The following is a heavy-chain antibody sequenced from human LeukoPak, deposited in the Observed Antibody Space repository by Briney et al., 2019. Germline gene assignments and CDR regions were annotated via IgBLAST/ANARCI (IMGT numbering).Heavy chain of an antibody. J-gene: IGHJ3*02. Sequence: SETLSLTRTVSGGSISSSSYYWGWIRQPPGKGLEWIGSIYYSGSTYYNPSLKSRVTISVDTSKNQFSLKLSSVTAADTAVYYCARGGGYSFSPHAFDIWGQGTMVTVSS. CDR1: GGSISSSSYY. V-gene: IGHV4-39*01. D-gene: IGHD5-18*01. CDR3: ARGGGYSFSPHAFDI. CDR2: IYYSGST.